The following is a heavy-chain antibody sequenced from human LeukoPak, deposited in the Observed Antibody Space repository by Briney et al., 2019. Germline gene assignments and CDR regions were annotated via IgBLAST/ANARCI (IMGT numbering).Heavy chain of an antibody. J-gene: IGHJ3*02. Sequence: PGGSLRLSCAASGFTFLTYAMSWVRQAPGKGLQWVSVIRDSGASTYYADSVKGRFTISRDNSKNTLYLQMNSLGAEDTAVYYCAKAGRSGWYPRWPFDIWGQGTMVTVSS. CDR2: IRDSGAST. D-gene: IGHD6-19*01. CDR1: GFTFLTYA. V-gene: IGHV3-23*01. CDR3: AKAGRSGWYPRWPFDI.